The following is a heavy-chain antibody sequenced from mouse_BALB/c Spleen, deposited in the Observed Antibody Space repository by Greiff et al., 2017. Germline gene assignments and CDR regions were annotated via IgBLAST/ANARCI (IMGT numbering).Heavy chain of an antibody. V-gene: IGHV2-9*02. CDR1: GFSLTSYG. CDR3: ARGGIYYGNYDAMDY. CDR2: IWAGGST. Sequence: VQRVESGPGLVAPSQSLSITCTVSGFSLTSYGVHWVRQPPGKGLEWLGVIWAGGSTNYNSALMSRLSISKDNSKSQVFLKMNSLQTDDTAMYYCARGGIYYGNYDAMDYWGQGTSVTVSS. J-gene: IGHJ4*01. D-gene: IGHD2-1*01.